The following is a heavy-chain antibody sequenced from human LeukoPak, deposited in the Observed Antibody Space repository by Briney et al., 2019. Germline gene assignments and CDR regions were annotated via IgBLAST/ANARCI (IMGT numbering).Heavy chain of an antibody. CDR1: GFTFSSSG. V-gene: IGHV3-48*04. Sequence: PGGSLRLSCAASGFTFSSSGMNWVRHAPGEWLEWVSYISSATSTIYYADSVKGRFTISRDNAKNSLYLQMNSLRAEDTAVYYCARDVTYYGGDWFDPWGQGTLVTVSS. CDR2: ISSATSTI. CDR3: ARDVTYYGGDWFDP. J-gene: IGHJ5*02. D-gene: IGHD4-23*01.